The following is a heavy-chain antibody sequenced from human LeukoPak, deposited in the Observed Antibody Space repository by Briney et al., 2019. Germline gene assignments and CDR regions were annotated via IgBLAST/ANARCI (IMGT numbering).Heavy chain of an antibody. CDR2: IYDSGST. J-gene: IGHJ5*02. D-gene: IGHD3-16*01. V-gene: IGHV4-34*01. Sequence: PSETLSLTCAVYGGSFSGYYWSWIRQPPGKGLEGIGSIYDSGSTYYNPSLKSRVTISVDTSKNQFSLKLNSVTAADTAVYYCARHYGPWGQGTLVTVSS. CDR3: ARHYGP. CDR1: GGSFSGYY.